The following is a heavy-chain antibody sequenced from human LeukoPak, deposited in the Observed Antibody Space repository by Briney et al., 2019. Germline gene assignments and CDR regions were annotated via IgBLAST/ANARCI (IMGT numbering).Heavy chain of an antibody. CDR1: GGSISSYY. Sequence: SETLPLTCTVSGGSISSYYWSWIRQPPGKGLEWIGYIYYSGSTNYNPSLKSRVTISVDTSKNQFSLKLSSVTAADTAVYYCARGLVRGFDLWGRGTLVTVSS. V-gene: IGHV4-59*01. J-gene: IGHJ2*01. D-gene: IGHD6-19*01. CDR3: ARGLVRGFDL. CDR2: IYYSGST.